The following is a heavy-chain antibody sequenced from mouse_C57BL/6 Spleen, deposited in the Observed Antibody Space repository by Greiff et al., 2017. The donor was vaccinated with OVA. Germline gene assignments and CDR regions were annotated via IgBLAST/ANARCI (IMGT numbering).Heavy chain of an antibody. CDR1: GYTFTDYE. D-gene: IGHD2-1*01. V-gene: IGHV1-15*01. CDR2: IDPETGGT. J-gene: IGHJ2*01. CDR3: TRESIYYGNYFDY. Sequence: VKLKESGAELVRPGASVTLSCKASGYTFTDYEMHWVKQTPVHGLEWIGAIDPETGGTAYNQKFKGKAILTADKSSSTAYMELRSLTSEDSAVYYCTRESIYYGNYFDYWGQGTTLTVSS.